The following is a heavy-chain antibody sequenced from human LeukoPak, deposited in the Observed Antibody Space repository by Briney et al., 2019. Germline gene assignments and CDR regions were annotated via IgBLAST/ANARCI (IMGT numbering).Heavy chain of an antibody. CDR3: TTEDIVVVPAASDNWFDP. D-gene: IGHD2-2*01. J-gene: IGHJ5*02. CDR1: GFTFSNAW. Sequence: PGGSLRLSCAASGFTFSNAWMSWVRQAPGKGLEWVGRIKSKTDGGTTDYAAPVKGRFTISRDDSKNTLYLQMNSLKTEDTAVYYCTTEDIVVVPAASDNWFDPWGQGTLVTVSP. V-gene: IGHV3-15*01. CDR2: IKSKTDGGTT.